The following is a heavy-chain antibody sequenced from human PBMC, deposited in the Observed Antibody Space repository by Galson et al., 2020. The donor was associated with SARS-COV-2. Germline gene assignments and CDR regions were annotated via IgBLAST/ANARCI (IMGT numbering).Heavy chain of an antibody. CDR1: GFTFSSYG. D-gene: IGHD6-19*01. Sequence: PGGSLRLSCAASGFTFSSYGMHWVRQAPGKGLEWVAVIWYDGSNKYYADSVKGRFTISRDNSKNTLYLQMNSLRAEDTAVYYCAREEVPVSGPYSSARGYGMDVWGQGTTVTVSS. J-gene: IGHJ6*02. CDR2: IWYDGSNK. V-gene: IGHV3-33*01. CDR3: AREEVPVSGPYSSARGYGMDV.